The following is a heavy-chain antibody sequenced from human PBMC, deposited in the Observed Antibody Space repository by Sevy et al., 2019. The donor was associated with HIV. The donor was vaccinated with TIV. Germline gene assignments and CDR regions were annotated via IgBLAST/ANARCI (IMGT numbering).Heavy chain of an antibody. CDR2: ISGSGGST. CDR1: GFTFSSYA. D-gene: IGHD3-22*01. J-gene: IGHJ4*02. CDR3: AKVGGITMIVASVDY. Sequence: GGSLRLSCAASGFTFSSYAMSWVRQAPGKGLEWVSAISGSGGSTYYADSVKGRFTISRDNSKNTLYLQMNSLRAEDTAVYYCAKVGGITMIVASVDYWGQGTLVTVSS. V-gene: IGHV3-23*01.